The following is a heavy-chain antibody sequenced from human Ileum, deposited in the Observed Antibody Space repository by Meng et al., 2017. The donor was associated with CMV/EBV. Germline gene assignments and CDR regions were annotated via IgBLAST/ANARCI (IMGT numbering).Heavy chain of an antibody. V-gene: IGHV1-18*04. CDR3: TRDHDSGRVSSDIIVVPASARLFGY. D-gene: IGHD2-2*01. Sequence: ASAKVSCKASGYTFEHHGSSRVRQVPGQGLEWMGWIGAYNGNTNYAPKFQGRVTLTTDTSTTTAYMELRGLGSDDTAFYYCTRDHDSGRVSSDIIVVPASARLFGYWGQGTLVTVSS. J-gene: IGHJ4*02. CDR2: IGAYNGNT. CDR1: GYTFEHHG.